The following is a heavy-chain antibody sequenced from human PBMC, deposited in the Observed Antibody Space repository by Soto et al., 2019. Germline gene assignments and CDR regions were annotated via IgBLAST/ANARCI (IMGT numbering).Heavy chain of an antibody. CDR2: ISSSSSTI. J-gene: IGHJ4*02. D-gene: IGHD3-10*01. CDR1: GFTFSSYS. CDR3: ARANYYGSPGDFDY. V-gene: IGHV3-48*01. Sequence: EVQLVESGGGLVQPGGSLRLSCAASGFTFSSYSMNWVRQAPGKGLEWVSYISSSSSTIYYADSVKGRFTISRDNAKNSLYLQMYSLRAEDTAVYYCARANYYGSPGDFDYWGQGTLVTVSS.